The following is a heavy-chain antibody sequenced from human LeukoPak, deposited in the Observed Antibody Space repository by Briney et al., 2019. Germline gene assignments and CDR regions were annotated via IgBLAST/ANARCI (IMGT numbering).Heavy chain of an antibody. CDR1: GGSISSSSYY. CDR3: ARVFVATMSFDY. D-gene: IGHD5-12*01. J-gene: IGHJ4*02. CDR2: IYYSGST. Sequence: LETLSLTCTVSGGSISSSSYYWGWIRQPPGKGLEWIGSIYYSGSTYYNPSLKSRVTISVDTSKNQFSLKLSSVTAADTAVYYCARVFVATMSFDYWGQGTLVTVSS. V-gene: IGHV4-39*07.